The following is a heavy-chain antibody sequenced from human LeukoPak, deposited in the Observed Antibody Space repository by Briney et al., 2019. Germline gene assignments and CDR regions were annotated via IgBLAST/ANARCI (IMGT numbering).Heavy chain of an antibody. CDR1: GGSITSYY. J-gene: IGHJ4*02. D-gene: IGHD6-6*01. CDR2: IYATGST. CDR3: ARGGSMTARPFVSIDY. V-gene: IGHV4-4*07. Sequence: SETLSLTCTVSGGSITSYYWSWIRQPAGKGLEWIGRIYATGSTDYNPSLENRVMMSVDTSKNQFSLKLSSMTAADTAVYYCARGGSMTARPFVSIDYWGQGTLVTVSS.